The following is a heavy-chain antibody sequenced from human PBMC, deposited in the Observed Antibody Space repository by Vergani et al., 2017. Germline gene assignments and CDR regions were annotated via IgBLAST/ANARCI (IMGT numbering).Heavy chain of an antibody. J-gene: IGHJ6*02. CDR3: VRVPLIRRGSGNYGINNYHGMDV. CDR2: VNQDGSEK. V-gene: IGHV3-7*01. CDR1: GFIFSSYW. Sequence: EGQLVESGGDWVQRGGSLRLSCAASGFIFSSYWMSWVRQAPGTGLEWVANVNQDGSEKYYVDSVRGRFTISRDNAKNSIYLQMNSLRAEDTAVYFCVRVPLIRRGSGNYGINNYHGMDVWGQGTTVIVSS. D-gene: IGHD3-10*01.